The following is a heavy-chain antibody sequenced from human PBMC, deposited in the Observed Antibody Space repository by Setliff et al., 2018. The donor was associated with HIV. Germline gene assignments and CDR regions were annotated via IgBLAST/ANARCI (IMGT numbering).Heavy chain of an antibody. J-gene: IGHJ6*03. CDR3: VRSMGFTAMAVYYYHYVDV. Sequence: LRLSCAASGFSFSTYSMNWVRQAPGKGLEWVSYISSIGSPKYDADSVGGRFTISRDNAKGSLYLQMSSLRAEDTAVYYCVRSMGFTAMAVYYYHYVDVWGKGTTVTVSS. CDR2: ISSIGSPK. CDR1: GFSFSTYS. D-gene: IGHD5-18*01. V-gene: IGHV3-48*01.